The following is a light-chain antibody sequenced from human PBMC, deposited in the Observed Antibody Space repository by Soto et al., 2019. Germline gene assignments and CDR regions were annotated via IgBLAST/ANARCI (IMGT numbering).Light chain of an antibody. V-gene: IGKV1-5*01. J-gene: IGKJ2*01. Sequence: DIQMTQSPSTLSASVGDRVTITCRASQSISRWLAWYQQKPGKAPKFLIFDASSLQSGVPSRFSGSGSGTEFTLTISSRQPDDFATYYCQQYNRYCGYTFGQGTKLEIK. CDR2: DAS. CDR3: QQYNRYCGYT. CDR1: QSISRW.